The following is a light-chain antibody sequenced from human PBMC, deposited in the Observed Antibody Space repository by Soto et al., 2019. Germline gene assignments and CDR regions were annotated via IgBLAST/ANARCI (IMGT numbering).Light chain of an antibody. CDR3: TSYVGSDIWV. CDR2: EVS. Sequence: QSALTQPPSASGSRGQSVTISCTGTSSDVGAYKYVSWYQQYPGKAPKLMIYEVSKRPSGVPDRFSGSKSGNTASLTVSGLQAEDEADYYCTSYVGSDIWVFGGGTNVTVL. V-gene: IGLV2-8*01. J-gene: IGLJ3*02. CDR1: SSDVGAYKY.